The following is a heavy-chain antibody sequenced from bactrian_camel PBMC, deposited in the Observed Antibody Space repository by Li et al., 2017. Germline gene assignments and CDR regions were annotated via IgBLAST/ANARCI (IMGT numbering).Heavy chain of an antibody. D-gene: IGHD6*01. J-gene: IGHJ4*01. Sequence: HVQLVESGGGSVQPGGSLRLSCLASGYGYTKSCLGWFRRVQGKEREGVAVVDTDGTTKFADSVKGRFTIPRDNAKNTVYLQMDNLKPEDTAMYYCAAFPGGSWTYLDLRDIDYWGQGTQVTVS. CDR1: GYGYTKSC. CDR3: AAFPGGSWTYLDLRDIDY. V-gene: IGHV3S9*01. CDR2: VDTDGTT.